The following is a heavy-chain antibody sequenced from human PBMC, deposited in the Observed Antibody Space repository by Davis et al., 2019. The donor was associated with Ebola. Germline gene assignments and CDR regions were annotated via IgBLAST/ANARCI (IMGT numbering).Heavy chain of an antibody. CDR2: IKQDGSEK. CDR1: GFTFSSYW. D-gene: IGHD1-26*01. V-gene: IGHV3-7*03. J-gene: IGHJ4*02. CDR3: ARDTWYSGDDNGGD. Sequence: PGGSLRLSCAASGFTFSSYWMSWVRQAPGKGLEWVANIKQDGSEKYYVDSVTGRFTISRDNSKNTLYLQMNSLRAEDTAVYYCARDTWYSGDDNGGDWGQGTLVTVSS.